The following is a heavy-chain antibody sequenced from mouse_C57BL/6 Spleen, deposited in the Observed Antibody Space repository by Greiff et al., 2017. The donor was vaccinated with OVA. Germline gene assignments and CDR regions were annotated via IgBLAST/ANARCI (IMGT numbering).Heavy chain of an antibody. Sequence: EVMLVESGGGLVKPGGSLKLSCAASGFTFSDYGMHWVRQAPEKGLEWVAYISSGSSTIYYADTVKGRFTISRDNAKNTLFLQMTSLRSEDTAMYYCATPLIDYGNYWYFEVWGTGTTVTVSS. CDR2: ISSGSSTI. V-gene: IGHV5-17*01. CDR1: GFTFSDYG. J-gene: IGHJ1*03. D-gene: IGHD2-1*01. CDR3: ATPLIDYGNYWYFEV.